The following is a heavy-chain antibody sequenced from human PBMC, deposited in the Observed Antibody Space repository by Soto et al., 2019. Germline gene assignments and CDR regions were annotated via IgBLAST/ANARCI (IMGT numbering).Heavy chain of an antibody. CDR2: IYYSGST. CDR1: GGSISSGSYY. D-gene: IGHD1-7*01. V-gene: IGHV4-61*01. Sequence: SETLSLTCTVSGGSISSGSYYWSWIRQPPGKGLEWIGYIYYSGSTNYNPSLKSRVTISVDTSKNQFSLKLSSVTAADTAVYYCARDGDGKLPDWGQGTLVTVSS. CDR3: ARDGDGKLPD. J-gene: IGHJ4*02.